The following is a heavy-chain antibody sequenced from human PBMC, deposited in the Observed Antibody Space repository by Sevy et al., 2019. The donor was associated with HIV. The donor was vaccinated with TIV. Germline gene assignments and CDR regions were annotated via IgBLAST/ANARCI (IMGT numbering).Heavy chain of an antibody. CDR3: ARVLYFSYYYYMDV. Sequence: SETLSLTCTVSGGSISSSSYYWGWIRQPPGKWLEWIGSIYYSGSTYYNPSLKSRVTISVDTSKNQFSLKLSSVTAADTAVYYCARVLYFSYYYYMDVWGEGTTVTVS. CDR1: GGSISSSSYY. D-gene: IGHD3-10*01. J-gene: IGHJ6*03. V-gene: IGHV4-39*01. CDR2: IYYSGST.